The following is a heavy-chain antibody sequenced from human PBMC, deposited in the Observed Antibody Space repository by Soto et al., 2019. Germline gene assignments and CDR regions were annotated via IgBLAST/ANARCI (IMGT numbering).Heavy chain of an antibody. D-gene: IGHD1-26*01. CDR3: ARRYPGSYYGGLGY. J-gene: IGHJ4*02. V-gene: IGHV4-4*02. CDR2: IYHSGST. CDR1: GGSISSSNW. Sequence: QVQLQESGPGLVKPSGTLSLTCAVSGGSISSSNWWSWVRQPPGKGLEWIGEIYHSGSTNYNPSLKRRVTISVDKSKNQSSLKLRSVTAADTAVYYCARRYPGSYYGGLGYWGQGTLVTVSS.